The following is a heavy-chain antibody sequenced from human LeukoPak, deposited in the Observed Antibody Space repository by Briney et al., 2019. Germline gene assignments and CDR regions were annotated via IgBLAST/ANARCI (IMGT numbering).Heavy chain of an antibody. CDR1: GGSISSYY. J-gene: IGHJ4*02. CDR3: ARGSTGSYYDFWSGSPPAFDY. V-gene: IGHV4-4*07. D-gene: IGHD3-3*01. CDR2: IYTSGST. Sequence: SETLSLTCTVSGGSISSYYWSWIRQPAGKGLEWIGRIYTSGSTNYNPSLKSRVTISVDTSKNQFSLKLSSVTAADTAVYYCARGSTGSYYDFWSGSPPAFDYWGQGTLVTVSS.